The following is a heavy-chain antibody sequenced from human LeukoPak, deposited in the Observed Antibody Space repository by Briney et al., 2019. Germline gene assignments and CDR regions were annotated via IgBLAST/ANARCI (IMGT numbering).Heavy chain of an antibody. CDR3: ARDQYYDILTGYYTSNHLDY. J-gene: IGHJ4*02. D-gene: IGHD3-9*01. CDR1: GFTFSSYW. Sequence: GGSLRLSCAASGFTFSSYWMSWVRQAPGKGLEWVANIKQDGSEKYYVDSVKGRFTISRDNAKNSLYLQMNSLRAEDTAVYYCARDQYYDILTGYYTSNHLDYWGQGTLVTVSS. V-gene: IGHV3-7*03. CDR2: IKQDGSEK.